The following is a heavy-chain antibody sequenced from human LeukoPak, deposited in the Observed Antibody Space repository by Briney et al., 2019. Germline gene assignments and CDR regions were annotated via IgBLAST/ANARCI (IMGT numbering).Heavy chain of an antibody. CDR2: IIPILGIA. J-gene: IGHJ6*02. Sequence: SVRVSCKASGGTFSSYAISWVRQAPGQGLEWMGRIIPILGIANYAQKFQGRVTITADKSTSTAYMELSSLRSEDTAVYYCARPTQLWDYYGMDVWGQGTTVTVSS. CDR3: ARPTQLWDYYGMDV. V-gene: IGHV1-69*04. CDR1: GGTFSSYA. D-gene: IGHD5-18*01.